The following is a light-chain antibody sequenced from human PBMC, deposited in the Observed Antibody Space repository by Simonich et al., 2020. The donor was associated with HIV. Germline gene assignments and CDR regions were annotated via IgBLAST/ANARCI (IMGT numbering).Light chain of an antibody. V-gene: IGLV1-40*01. Sequence: QSVLTQPPSVSGVPGQRFTISCTGSSSNIGARFAVHWYQQLPGTAPKLHICDNSNRPSGIPDRFSGSKSGTSASLAITGLQAEDEADYYCQSYDSRLSTWVFGGGTKLTVL. CDR2: DNS. CDR1: SSNIGARFA. CDR3: QSYDSRLSTWV. J-gene: IGLJ3*02.